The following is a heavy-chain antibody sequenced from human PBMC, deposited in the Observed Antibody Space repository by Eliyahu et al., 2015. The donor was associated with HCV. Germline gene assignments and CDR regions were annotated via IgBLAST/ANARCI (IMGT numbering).Heavy chain of an antibody. J-gene: IGHJ4*02. CDR2: ISSSSSSI. CDR1: GFTFXDYS. D-gene: IGHD2-2*02. V-gene: IGHV3-21*01. CDR3: ARGTPPRYCSSSSCYIFDS. Sequence: EVQLVESGGGLVKPGGSLRLSCAASGFTFXDYSXIWVRQAPGKGLEWVSSISSSSSSIYYADSLKGRFTISRDNAKNSLYLQMNSLRVEDTAVYYCARGTPPRYCSSSSCYIFDSWGQGTLVTVSS.